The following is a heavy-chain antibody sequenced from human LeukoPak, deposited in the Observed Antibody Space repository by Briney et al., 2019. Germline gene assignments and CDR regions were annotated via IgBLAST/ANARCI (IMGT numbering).Heavy chain of an antibody. J-gene: IGHJ4*02. CDR2: IRSKTVGGRP. CDR3: TTELAGYRSSWYQRDFCDY. CDR1: GFSFSDAW. D-gene: IGHD6-13*01. V-gene: IGHV3-15*01. Sequence: GGSLRLSCAASGFSFSDAWLSWVRQAPGKGLEWVGCIRSKTVGGRPEYAAPVMGRFTMSSDDSKNTLYLQMSSLKPDDTAVYYCTTELAGYRSSWYQRDFCDYWGRGTLVTVSS.